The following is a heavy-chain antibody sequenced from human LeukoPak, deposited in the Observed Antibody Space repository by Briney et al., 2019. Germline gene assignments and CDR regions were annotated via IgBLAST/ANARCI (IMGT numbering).Heavy chain of an antibody. CDR3: GRIAINANNGMDV. V-gene: IGHV3-72*01. Sequence: GGSLRLSCAASGFKFSDHYINWVPRAPGPGLEWGSRSRNKASRDTTEYTASLEGRFTIPRDGSESTSYRQMNSLRTQAQTGYYCGRIAINANNGMDVWGQGPTVTVSS. D-gene: IGHD2-21*01. CDR1: GFKFSDHY. CDR2: SRNKASRDTT. J-gene: IGHJ6*01.